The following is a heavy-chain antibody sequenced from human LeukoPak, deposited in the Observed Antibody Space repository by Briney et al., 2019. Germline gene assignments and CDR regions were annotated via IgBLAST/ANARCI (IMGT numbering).Heavy chain of an antibody. Sequence: NPSETLSLTCAVYGGSFSGYYWSWIRQPPGKGLEWIGEINHSGSTNYNPSLKSRVTISVDTSKNQFSLKLGSVTAADTAVYYCAREGYSSGWYDYWGQGTLVTVSS. CDR1: GGSFSGYY. V-gene: IGHV4-34*01. CDR2: INHSGST. CDR3: AREGYSSGWYDY. D-gene: IGHD6-19*01. J-gene: IGHJ4*02.